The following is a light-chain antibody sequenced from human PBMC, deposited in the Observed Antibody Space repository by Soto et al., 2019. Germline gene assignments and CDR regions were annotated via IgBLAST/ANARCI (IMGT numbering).Light chain of an antibody. CDR2: DAS. Sequence: DIQMTQSPSTLSASVGDRVTITCRASQSINNLLAWYQQQPGKAPKLLIYDASTLEDGVPSKFIGGGSGTEFTLTISSLQPDDFATYYCQQYYAYSSWTFGPGTRVDIK. CDR1: QSINNL. V-gene: IGKV1-5*01. CDR3: QQYYAYSSWT. J-gene: IGKJ1*01.